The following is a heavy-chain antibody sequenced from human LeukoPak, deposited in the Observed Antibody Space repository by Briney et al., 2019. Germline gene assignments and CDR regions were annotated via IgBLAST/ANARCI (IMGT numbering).Heavy chain of an antibody. CDR1: GFTFTNYN. CDR2: ISSSSNYV. J-gene: IGHJ4*02. Sequence: GGSLRLSCAASGFTFTNYNMHWVRQAPGKGLEWVSSISSSSNYVYYADSLKGRFTISRDNAKNSLYLQMNSLRAEDTAVYYCARYVATTHYFDYWGQGTLVTVSS. V-gene: IGHV3-21*01. D-gene: IGHD5-12*01. CDR3: ARYVATTHYFDY.